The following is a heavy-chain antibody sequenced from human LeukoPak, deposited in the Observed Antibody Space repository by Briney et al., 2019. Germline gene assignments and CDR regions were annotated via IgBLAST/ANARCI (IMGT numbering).Heavy chain of an antibody. CDR2: INPNSGGT. J-gene: IGHJ4*02. CDR1: GYTFTGYY. V-gene: IGHV1-2*02. D-gene: IGHD6-13*01. CDR3: AREFGIAAAGTAFDY. Sequence: ASVKVSCKASGYTFTGYYMHWVRQAPGQGLEWLGWINPNSGGTNYAQKFQGRVTMTRDTSISTAYMELSRLRSDDTAVYYCAREFGIAAAGTAFDYWGQGTLVTVSS.